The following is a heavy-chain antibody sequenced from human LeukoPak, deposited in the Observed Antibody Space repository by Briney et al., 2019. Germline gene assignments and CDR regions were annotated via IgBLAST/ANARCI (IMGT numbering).Heavy chain of an antibody. J-gene: IGHJ3*02. Sequence: SETLSLTCTVSGGSIGSYYWSWIRQSPGKGLEWIGYIYYSGSTDYNPSLKSRVTISVDTSNSQFSLKLSSVTAADTAVYYCARLRRYSSRPDAVDIWGQGTMVTVSS. CDR2: IYYSGST. CDR3: ARLRRYSSRPDAVDI. CDR1: GGSIGSYY. V-gene: IGHV4-59*08. D-gene: IGHD6-13*01.